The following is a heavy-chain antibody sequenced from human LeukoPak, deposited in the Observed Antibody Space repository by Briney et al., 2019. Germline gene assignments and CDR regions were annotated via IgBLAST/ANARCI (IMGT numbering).Heavy chain of an antibody. J-gene: IGHJ5*02. CDR3: ARVRSSWYFALGS. D-gene: IGHD6-13*01. Sequence: PGGSLRLSCAASKFTFNNYAMHWVRQAPGKGLEWVSIISSDGSNKYYADSVKGRFTISRDNSKNTLYLQMNSLRAEDTAVYYCARVRSSWYFALGSWGQGTLVTVSS. CDR2: ISSDGSNK. V-gene: IGHV3-30*14. CDR1: KFTFNNYA.